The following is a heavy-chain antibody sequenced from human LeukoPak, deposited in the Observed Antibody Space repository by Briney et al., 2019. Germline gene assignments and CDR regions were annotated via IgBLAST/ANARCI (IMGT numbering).Heavy chain of an antibody. V-gene: IGHV1-2*02. D-gene: IGHD3-16*01. Sequence: GASMKVSCKASGYTFTGYYIHWVRQAPGQGLEWLGWINPNSGVTKYAQKFQGRITLTRETSISTAYLELNRLSSDDTATYYCASQGVDLETYAWYLLGYWGQGTLVIVSS. CDR1: GYTFTGYY. J-gene: IGHJ4*02. CDR3: ASQGVDLETYAWYLLGY. CDR2: INPNSGVT.